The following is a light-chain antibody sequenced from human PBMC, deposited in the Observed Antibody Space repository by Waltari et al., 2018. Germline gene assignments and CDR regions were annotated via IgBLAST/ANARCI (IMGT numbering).Light chain of an antibody. CDR2: EVS. CDR1: SSDVGRYNY. Sequence: QSALTQPPSASGSPGQSVPIPCTGTSSDVGRYNYVSWYQQHPGKAPKLMIYEVSKRPSGVPARLSGSKSGNTASLTVSGLQAEDEADYYCSSYAGSNNVVFGGGTKLTVL. V-gene: IGLV2-8*01. CDR3: SSYAGSNNVV. J-gene: IGLJ2*01.